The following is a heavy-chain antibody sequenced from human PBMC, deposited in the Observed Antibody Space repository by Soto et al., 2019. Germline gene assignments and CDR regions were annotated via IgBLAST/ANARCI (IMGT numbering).Heavy chain of an antibody. J-gene: IGHJ6*02. CDR2: VSGYKAKT. CDR1: GYTFINYG. V-gene: IGHV1-18*01. D-gene: IGHD4-17*01. Sequence: QGQLVQSGTEVKKPGASVKVSCKTSGYTFINYGVSWVRQAPGQGLEGVGWVSGYKAKTIYAQRVQGRVTLTTDTSTSTVYMELRSLTSDDTAVYFCVRDCVVSQTTVTTGFCYLHYGMDVWGQGTTVIVSS. CDR3: VRDCVVSQTTVTTGFCYLHYGMDV.